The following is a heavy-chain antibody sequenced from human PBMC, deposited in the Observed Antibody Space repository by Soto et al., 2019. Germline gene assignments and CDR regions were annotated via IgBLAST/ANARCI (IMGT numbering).Heavy chain of an antibody. V-gene: IGHV4-34*01. Sequence: SETLSLTCAVYGGSFSGYYWSWIRQPPGKGLEWIGEINHSGSTNYNPSLKSRVTISVDTSKNQFSLKLSSVTAADTAVYYCARGSCSSTSCYPRGRWFDPWGQGTLVTVSS. J-gene: IGHJ5*02. D-gene: IGHD2-2*01. CDR1: GGSFSGYY. CDR3: ARGSCSSTSCYPRGRWFDP. CDR2: INHSGST.